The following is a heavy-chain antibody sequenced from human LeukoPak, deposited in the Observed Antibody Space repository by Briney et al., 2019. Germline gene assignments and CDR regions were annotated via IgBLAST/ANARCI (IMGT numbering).Heavy chain of an antibody. V-gene: IGHV3-30-3*01. J-gene: IGHJ4*02. CDR1: GFTFSSYA. CDR2: ISYDGSNK. D-gene: IGHD2-2*01. Sequence: PGGSLRLSCAASGFTFSSYAMHWVRQAPGKGLEWVAVISYDGSNKYYADSVKGRFTISRDNSKNTLYLQMNSLRAEDTAVYYCAKGLLGLRYCSSTSCPPDYWGQGTLVTVSS. CDR3: AKGLLGLRYCSSTSCPPDY.